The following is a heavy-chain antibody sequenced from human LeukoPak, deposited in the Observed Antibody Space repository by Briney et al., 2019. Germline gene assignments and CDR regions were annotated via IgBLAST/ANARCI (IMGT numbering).Heavy chain of an antibody. D-gene: IGHD6-13*01. J-gene: IGHJ4*02. CDR1: GYSFTTYW. Sequence: GESLKISRKGSGYSFTTYWIGWVRQMPGKGLEWMGIIYPGDSDTRYSPSFQGQVTISADKSISTAYLQWSSLKASDSAMYYCARQTRGGIAAAGSDYWGQGTLVTVSS. V-gene: IGHV5-51*01. CDR2: IYPGDSDT. CDR3: ARQTRGGIAAAGSDY.